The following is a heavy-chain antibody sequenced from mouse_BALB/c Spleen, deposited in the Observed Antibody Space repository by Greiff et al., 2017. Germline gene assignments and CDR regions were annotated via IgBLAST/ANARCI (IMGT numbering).Heavy chain of an antibody. J-gene: IGHJ2*01. D-gene: IGHD2-14*01. CDR2: ISTYYGDA. CDR3: ARSGRYEVYFDY. Sequence: QVQLQQSGAELVRPGVSVKISCKGSGYTFTDYAMHWVKQSHAKSLERIGVISTYYGDAGYNQKFKGKATMTVDKSSSTAYMELARLTSEDSAIYYCARSGRYEVYFDYWGQGTTLTVSS. CDR1: GYTFTDYA. V-gene: IGHV1S137*01.